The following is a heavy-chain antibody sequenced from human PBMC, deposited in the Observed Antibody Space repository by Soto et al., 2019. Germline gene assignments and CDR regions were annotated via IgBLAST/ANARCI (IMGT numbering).Heavy chain of an antibody. Sequence: SVKVSCKASGGTFSSYAISWVRQAPGQGLEWMGGIIPIFGTANYAQKFQGRVTITADESTNTAYMELSSLRSEDTAVYYCARLVGKDIVVVPAAKDYGMDVWGQGTTVTVSS. J-gene: IGHJ6*02. D-gene: IGHD2-2*01. CDR3: ARLVGKDIVVVPAAKDYGMDV. V-gene: IGHV1-69*13. CDR1: GGTFSSYA. CDR2: IIPIFGTA.